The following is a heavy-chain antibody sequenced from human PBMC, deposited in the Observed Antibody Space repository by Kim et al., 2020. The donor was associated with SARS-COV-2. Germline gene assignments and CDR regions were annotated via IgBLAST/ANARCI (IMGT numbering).Heavy chain of an antibody. CDR1: GYTFTSYD. Sequence: ASVKVSCKASGYTFTSYDIIWVRQATGQGLEWMGWMNPNSGNTGYAQKFQGRVTMTRNTSISTAYMELSSLRSEDTAVYYCAIGLGSGFPPGEHYFDYWGQGTLVTVSS. CDR2: MNPNSGNT. J-gene: IGHJ4*02. V-gene: IGHV1-8*01. CDR3: AIGLGSGFPPGEHYFDY. D-gene: IGHD3-10*01.